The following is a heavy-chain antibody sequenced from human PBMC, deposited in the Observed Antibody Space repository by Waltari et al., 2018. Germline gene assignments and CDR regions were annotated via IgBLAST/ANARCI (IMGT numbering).Heavy chain of an antibody. CDR1: GGSISSYY. J-gene: IGHJ6*02. V-gene: IGHV4-59*01. CDR2: IYYSGST. Sequence: QVQLQESGPGLVKPSETLSLTCTVSGGSISSYYWSWIRQPPGKGLEWIGYIYYSGSTNYNPSLKSRVTISVDTSKNQFSLKLSSVTAADTAVYYCARAYSSSWYPTYYYYGMDVWGQGTTVTVSS. CDR3: ARAYSSSWYPTYYYYGMDV. D-gene: IGHD6-13*01.